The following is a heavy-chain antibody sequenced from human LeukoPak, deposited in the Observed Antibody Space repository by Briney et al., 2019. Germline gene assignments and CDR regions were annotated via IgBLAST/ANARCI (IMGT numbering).Heavy chain of an antibody. J-gene: IGHJ4*02. Sequence: GGSLRLSCAASGFTFSTYAMSWVRQAPGKGLERVSTIIGSGDSGDATHYADSMRGRFTISRDNSKNTLYLQMNNLRAEDTALYYCAKHYDSSGYYYDYWGQGTLVTVSS. V-gene: IGHV3-23*01. CDR1: GFTFSTYA. CDR3: AKHYDSSGYYYDY. CDR2: IIGSGDSGDAT. D-gene: IGHD3-22*01.